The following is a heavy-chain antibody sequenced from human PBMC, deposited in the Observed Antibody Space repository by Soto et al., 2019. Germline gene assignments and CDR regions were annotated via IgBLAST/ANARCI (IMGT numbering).Heavy chain of an antibody. D-gene: IGHD3-16*01. J-gene: IGHJ3*01. CDR1: GFTFSHYA. CDR3: TREASSWGFAFDL. V-gene: IGHV3-23*01. CDR2: IFGSGAPT. Sequence: EVQLLESGGGLVQPGGSLRLPGAASGFTFSHYAMSWVRQAPGKGLQWVSTIFGSGAPTHYADSVKGRFGISRDNSNNMLFLEMNSLKDEDTAVYYCTREASSWGFAFDLWGQGTRVAVSS.